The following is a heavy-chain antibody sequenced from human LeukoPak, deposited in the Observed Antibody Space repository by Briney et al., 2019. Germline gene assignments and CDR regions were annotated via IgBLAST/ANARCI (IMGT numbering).Heavy chain of an antibody. J-gene: IGHJ3*02. CDR1: GFTFSSYV. CDR2: ISGSGGST. D-gene: IGHD4-23*01. Sequence: PGGSLRLSCAASGFTFSSYVMSWVRQAPGKGLEWVSAISGSGGSTYYADSVKGRFTISRDNSKNTLYLQMNSLRAEDTAVYYCANPYGCKGAFYIWGQRKNGTVSS. V-gene: IGHV3-23*01. CDR3: ANPYGCKGAFYI.